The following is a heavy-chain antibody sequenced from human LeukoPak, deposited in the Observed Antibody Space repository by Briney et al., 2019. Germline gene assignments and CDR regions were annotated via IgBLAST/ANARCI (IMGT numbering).Heavy chain of an antibody. J-gene: IGHJ5*02. CDR2: IYYSGST. CDR1: GGSISSYY. V-gene: IGHV4-59*01. D-gene: IGHD4/OR15-4a*01. CDR3: ARAPDYRWFDP. Sequence: SETLSLTCTVSGGSISSYYWSWIRQPPGKGLEWIAYIYYSGSTNFNPSLKSRGTISIDTSKNQFSLKLSSVTAADTAMCYCARAPDYRWFDPWGQGTLVTVSS.